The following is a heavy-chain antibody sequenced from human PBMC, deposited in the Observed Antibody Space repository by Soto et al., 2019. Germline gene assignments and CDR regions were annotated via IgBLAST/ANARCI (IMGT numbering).Heavy chain of an antibody. V-gene: IGHV3-23*01. Sequence: EVQLLESGGGLVQPGGSLRLSCAASGFTFSGYAVSWSGQASGKGREWVAGITDDGVGTYYADSVKGRFSISRDNSKNTLYLQMNGLRAEDTALYYCAKFKAGTYEKYHFDYWGQGTLVTVSS. J-gene: IGHJ4*02. D-gene: IGHD3-10*01. CDR3: AKFKAGTYEKYHFDY. CDR2: ITDDGVGT. CDR1: GFTFSGYA.